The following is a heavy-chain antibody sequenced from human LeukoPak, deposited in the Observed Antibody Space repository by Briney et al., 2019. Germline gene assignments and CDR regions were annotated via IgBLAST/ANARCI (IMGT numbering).Heavy chain of an antibody. V-gene: IGHV4-30-2*01. J-gene: IGHJ4*02. D-gene: IGHD3-10*01. CDR3: ANLSGEAADY. CDR2: ISHSGST. CDR1: GDSISSGDYY. Sequence: SETLSLTCTVSGDSISSGDYYWSWIRQPPGRGLEWVGYISHSGSTYYNPSLKSRVTISVDRSKNQFSLKLSSVTAADSALYYCANLSGEAADYWGQGTLVTVSS.